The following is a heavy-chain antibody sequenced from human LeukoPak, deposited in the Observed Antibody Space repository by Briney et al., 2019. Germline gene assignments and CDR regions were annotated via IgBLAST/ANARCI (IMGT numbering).Heavy chain of an antibody. CDR1: GGTFSSYA. V-gene: IGHV1-69*13. CDR3: AREVRYCSGGSCYLLADY. J-gene: IGHJ4*02. Sequence: SVKVSCKASGGTFSSYAISWVRQAPGQGLEWMGGIIPIFGTANYAQKFQGRVTITADESTSTAYMELSSLRSEDTAVYYCAREVRYCSGGSCYLLADYWGQGTLVTVSS. CDR2: IIPIFGTA. D-gene: IGHD2-15*01.